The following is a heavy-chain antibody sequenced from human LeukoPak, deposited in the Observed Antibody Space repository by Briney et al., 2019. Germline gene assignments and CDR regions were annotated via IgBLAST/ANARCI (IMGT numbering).Heavy chain of an antibody. CDR1: GGSISSYY. D-gene: IGHD2-15*01. CDR2: IYYSGST. CDR3: ARGGYCSGSSCYADAFDI. V-gene: IGHV4-59*01. Sequence: SETLSLTCTVSGGSISSYYWRWIRQPPGKGLEWIGYIYYSGSTNYNPSLKSRVTISVDTSKHQFSLKLSSVSAADTAVYYCARGGYCSGSSCYADAFDIWGQGTMVTVSS. J-gene: IGHJ3*02.